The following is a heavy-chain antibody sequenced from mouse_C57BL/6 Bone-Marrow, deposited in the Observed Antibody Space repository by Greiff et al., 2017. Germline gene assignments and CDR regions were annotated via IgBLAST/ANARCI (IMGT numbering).Heavy chain of an antibody. D-gene: IGHD3-2*02. CDR2: IHPNSGST. J-gene: IGHJ2*01. V-gene: IGHV1-64*01. CDR1: GYTFTSYW. CDR3: ARDSSGYRDLHFDY. Sequence: QVQLQQPGAELVKPGASVKLSCKASGYTFTSYWMHWVKQRPGQGLEWIGMIHPNSGSTNYNEKFKSKATLTVDKSSSTAYMQLSSLTSEDSAVYYCARDSSGYRDLHFDYWGQGTTLTVSS.